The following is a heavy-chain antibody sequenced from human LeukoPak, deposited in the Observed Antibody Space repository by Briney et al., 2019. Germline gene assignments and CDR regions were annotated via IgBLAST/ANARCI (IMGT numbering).Heavy chain of an antibody. V-gene: IGHV4-59*01. D-gene: IGHD6-19*01. Sequence: PSETLSLTCTVSGGSISSYYWRWIRQPPGKGLEWIGYIYYSGSTNYNPSLKSRVTISVDTSKNQFSLKLSSVTAADTAVYYCARRHGSYSSGWYLDYWGQGTLVTVSS. J-gene: IGHJ4*02. CDR1: GGSISSYY. CDR3: ARRHGSYSSGWYLDY. CDR2: IYYSGST.